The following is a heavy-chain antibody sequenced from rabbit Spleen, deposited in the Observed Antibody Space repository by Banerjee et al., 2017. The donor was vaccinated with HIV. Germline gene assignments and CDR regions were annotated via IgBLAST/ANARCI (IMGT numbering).Heavy chain of an antibody. CDR3: ARDTSSSFSSYGMDL. D-gene: IGHD1-1*01. CDR1: GFSFNSGDD. J-gene: IGHJ6*01. CDR2: IDTGSSGFT. V-gene: IGHV1S40*01. Sequence: EESGGGLVKPGASLTLTCKASGFSFNSGDDMCWVRQAPGKGLEWIACIDTGSSGFTYLATWAKGRFTCSKTSSTTVSLQMTRLTAADTATYFCARDTSSSFSSYGMDLWAQAPSSPS.